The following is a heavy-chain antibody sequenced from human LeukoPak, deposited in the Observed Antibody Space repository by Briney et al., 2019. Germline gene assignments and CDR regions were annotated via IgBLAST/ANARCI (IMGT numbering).Heavy chain of an antibody. Sequence: GGSLRLSCAASGFTFSSYAMSWVRQAPGKGLEWVSAISGSGGSTYYADSVKGRFTISRDNSKNTLYLQMNSLRAEDTAVYYCAKPRTTYYDSSGYCYASGIASFDYWGQGTLVTVSS. CDR2: ISGSGGST. CDR1: GFTFSSYA. V-gene: IGHV3-23*01. J-gene: IGHJ4*02. D-gene: IGHD3-22*01. CDR3: AKPRTTYYDSSGYCYASGIASFDY.